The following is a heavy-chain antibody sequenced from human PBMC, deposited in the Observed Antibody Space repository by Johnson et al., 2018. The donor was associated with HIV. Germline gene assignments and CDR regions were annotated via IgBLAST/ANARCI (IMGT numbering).Heavy chain of an antibody. CDR2: MSYDGSSK. CDR1: GFTFSSYA. CDR3: AKDRGNTILGPGLWGEPDAFDI. V-gene: IGHV3-30*04. D-gene: IGHD3-3*01. J-gene: IGHJ3*02. Sequence: QVQLVESGGGVVQPGRSLRLSCAASGFTFSSYAMHWVRQAPGKGLEWVAVMSYDGSSKYYADSVKGRFTISRDNSKNTQYLQMKSLRAEDTAVYYCAKDRGNTILGPGLWGEPDAFDIWGQGTMVTGSS.